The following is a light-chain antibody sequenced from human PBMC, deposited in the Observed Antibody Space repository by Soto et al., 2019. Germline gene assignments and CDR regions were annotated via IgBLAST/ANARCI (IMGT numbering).Light chain of an antibody. Sequence: QSVLTQPPSASGTPGQRVTISCSGSSSNIGTNDAFWYQQLPGTAPKLLIYRSNQRPSGVPDRFSGSKSVTSASLAISGLRSEDEADYYCASWDYSLSGVLFGGGTKLTVL. CDR1: SSNIGTND. CDR2: RSN. J-gene: IGLJ2*01. CDR3: ASWDYSLSGVL. V-gene: IGLV1-47*01.